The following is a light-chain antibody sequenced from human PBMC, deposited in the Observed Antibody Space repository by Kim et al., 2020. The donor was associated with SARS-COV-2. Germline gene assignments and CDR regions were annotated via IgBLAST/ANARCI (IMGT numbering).Light chain of an antibody. V-gene: IGKV4-1*01. Sequence: ATIDCKSSQSLLYRSNNKNYLAWFQQKPGQPLKLLIYCASTREAGVPDRFSGSGSGTDFTLTISSLQAEDVAVYYCQQYYVSARTFGKGTKVDIK. J-gene: IGKJ1*01. CDR2: CAS. CDR3: QQYYVSART. CDR1: QSLLYRSNNKNY.